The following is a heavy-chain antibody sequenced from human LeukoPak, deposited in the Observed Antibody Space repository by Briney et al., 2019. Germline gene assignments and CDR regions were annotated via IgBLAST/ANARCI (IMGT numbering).Heavy chain of an antibody. D-gene: IGHD6-13*01. J-gene: IGHJ4*02. CDR1: GGSISSYY. CDR3: ARDDSSHLDY. Sequence: SETLSLTCTVSGGSISSYYWSWIRQPPGKGLEWIGYIYYSGSTNYNPSLKSRVTISVDTSKNQFSLKLSSVTAADTAVYYCARDDSSHLDYWGQGTLVTVSS. V-gene: IGHV4-59*01. CDR2: IYYSGST.